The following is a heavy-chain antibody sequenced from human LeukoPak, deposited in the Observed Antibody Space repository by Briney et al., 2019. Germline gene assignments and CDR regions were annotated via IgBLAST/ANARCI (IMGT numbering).Heavy chain of an antibody. V-gene: IGHV3-74*01. Sequence: GGSLRLSCEASGFTLSSCWMHWVRQAPGKGLVWVSRINPDGSTTSYADSVKGRFTISRDNARNTLYLQMNSLRVDDTAVYYCAREGTAVAGPRANYGMDVWGQGTTVTVSS. J-gene: IGHJ6*02. D-gene: IGHD6-19*01. CDR2: INPDGSTT. CDR1: GFTLSSCW. CDR3: AREGTAVAGPRANYGMDV.